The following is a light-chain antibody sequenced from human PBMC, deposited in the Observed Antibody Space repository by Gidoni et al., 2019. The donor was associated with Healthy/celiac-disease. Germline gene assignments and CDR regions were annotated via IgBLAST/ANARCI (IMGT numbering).Light chain of an antibody. CDR3: LQHNSYLT. Sequence: DIQIPQSPSAMSASVADRVTITCRASQDISNYLAWIQQKPGKVPKRLIYAASSLQSGVPPRFSGSGSGTEFTLTISSLQPEDFATYYCLQHNSYLTFGGGTKVEIK. CDR2: AAS. V-gene: IGKV1-17*03. J-gene: IGKJ4*01. CDR1: QDISNY.